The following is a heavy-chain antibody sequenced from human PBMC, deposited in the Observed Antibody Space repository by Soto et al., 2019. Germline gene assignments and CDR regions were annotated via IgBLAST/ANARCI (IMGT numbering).Heavy chain of an antibody. CDR3: ARGEGYYDSSGSLGAY. V-gene: IGHV1-69*13. D-gene: IGHD3-22*01. CDR1: GVTFSSYA. CDR2: IIPIFGTA. Sequence: GASVKVSCKASGVTFSSYAISWVRQAPGQGLEWMGGIIPIFGTANYAQKFQGRVTITADESTSTAYMELSSLRSEDTAVYYCARGEGYYDSSGSLGAYWGQGTLVTVSS. J-gene: IGHJ4*02.